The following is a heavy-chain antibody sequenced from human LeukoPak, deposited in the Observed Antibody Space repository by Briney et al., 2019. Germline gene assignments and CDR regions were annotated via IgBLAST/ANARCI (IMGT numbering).Heavy chain of an antibody. J-gene: IGHJ4*02. Sequence: PGGSLRLSCAASGFTFSSYSMNWVRQAPGKGLEWVSYISSSSSTIYYADSVKGRFTISRDNGKNSLYLQMNSLRAEDTAVYYCARDEGGSLDYWGQGTLVTVSS. CDR3: ARDEGGSLDY. CDR2: ISSSSSTI. D-gene: IGHD1-26*01. V-gene: IGHV3-48*01. CDR1: GFTFSSYS.